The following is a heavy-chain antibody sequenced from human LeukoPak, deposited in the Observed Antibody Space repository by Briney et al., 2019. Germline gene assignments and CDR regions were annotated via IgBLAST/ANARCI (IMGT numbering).Heavy chain of an antibody. CDR2: ISSSSSYI. CDR3: ARDRGYYYGSGNDY. CDR1: GFTSSSYS. Sequence: GGSLRLSCAASGFTSSSYSMNWVRQAPGKGLEWVSSISSSSSYIYYADSVKGRFTISRDNAKNSLYLQMNSRRAEDTAVYYCARDRGYYYGSGNDYWGQGTLATVSS. V-gene: IGHV3-21*01. J-gene: IGHJ4*02. D-gene: IGHD3-10*01.